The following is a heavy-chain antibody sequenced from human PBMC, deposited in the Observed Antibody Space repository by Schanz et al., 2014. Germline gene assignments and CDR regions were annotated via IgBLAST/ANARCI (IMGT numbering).Heavy chain of an antibody. J-gene: IGHJ6*02. D-gene: IGHD3-9*01. V-gene: IGHV1-69*08. Sequence: QVQLVHSGAEVKKPVSSVKVSCKASGGTFSSSTLTWVRQAPGQGLEWMGRIIPILDKTNYAQKFQGRVTMTADKSTSTVYMEVSGLRSEDTAVYYCAKVDRTRYYAMDVWGQGTTVTVSS. CDR1: GGTFSSST. CDR2: IIPILDKT. CDR3: AKVDRTRYYAMDV.